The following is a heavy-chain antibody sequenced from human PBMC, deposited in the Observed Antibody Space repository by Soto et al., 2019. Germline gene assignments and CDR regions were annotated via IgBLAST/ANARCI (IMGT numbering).Heavy chain of an antibody. CDR1: GGSIISDD. V-gene: IGHV4-4*07. CDR3: ARACSSNSCYDVFDY. J-gene: IGHJ4*02. CDR2: IYTSWST. D-gene: IGHD2-2*01. Sequence: SATLSLTCTVSGGSIISDDLSWVRQPAGKGLEWIGRIYTSWSTNYNPSLKSRVTMSVDTSKNQFSLKLSSVTAADTAVYYCARACSSNSCYDVFDYWGQGTLVTVSS.